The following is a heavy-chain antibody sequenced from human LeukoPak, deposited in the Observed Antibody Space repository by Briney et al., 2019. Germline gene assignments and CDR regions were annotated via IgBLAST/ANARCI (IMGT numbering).Heavy chain of an antibody. J-gene: IGHJ4*02. D-gene: IGHD3-22*01. CDR2: VRTKAYGGTT. CDR3: TRDLSPTYYADTSGYYRHLFDY. Sequence: GGSLRLSCTASGFTFGYYAMSWVRQPPGKGLEWVGFVRTKAYGGTTEYAASVKGRFTISRDDSKSIAYLQMNSLKTEDTAVYYCTRDLSPTYYADTSGYYRHLFDYWGQGTLVTVSS. V-gene: IGHV3-49*04. CDR1: GFTFGYYA.